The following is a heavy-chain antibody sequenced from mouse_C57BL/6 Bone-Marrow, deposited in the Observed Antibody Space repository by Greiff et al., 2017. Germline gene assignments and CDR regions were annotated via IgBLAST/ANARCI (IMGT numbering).Heavy chain of an antibody. Sequence: QVQLQQPGAELVKPGASVKLSCKASGYTFTSYWMQWVKQRPGQGLEWIGEIDPSDSYTNYNQKFKGKATLTVDTSSSTAYMQLSSLTSEDSAVYYWARGGSPYFDYWGQGTTLTVSS. CDR3: ARGGSPYFDY. D-gene: IGHD1-1*01. CDR2: IDPSDSYT. J-gene: IGHJ2*01. CDR1: GYTFTSYW. V-gene: IGHV1-50*01.